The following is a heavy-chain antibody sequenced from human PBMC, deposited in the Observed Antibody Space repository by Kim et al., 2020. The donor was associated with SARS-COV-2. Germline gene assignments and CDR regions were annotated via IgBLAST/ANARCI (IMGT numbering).Heavy chain of an antibody. D-gene: IGHD1-26*01. CDR3: ARRGVGATGPHFDY. CDR1: GGSISSSSYY. CDR2: IYYSGST. J-gene: IGHJ4*02. V-gene: IGHV4-39*01. Sequence: SETLSLTCTVSGGSISSSSYYWGWIRQPPGKGLEWIGSIYYSGSTYYNPSLKSRVTISVDTSKNQFSLKLSSVTAADTAVYYCARRGVGATGPHFDYWGQGTLVTVSS.